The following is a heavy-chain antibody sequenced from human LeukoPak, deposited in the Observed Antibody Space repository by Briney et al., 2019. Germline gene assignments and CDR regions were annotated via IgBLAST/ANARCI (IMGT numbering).Heavy chain of an antibody. CDR3: ARDVVVVAATMRFDP. J-gene: IGHJ5*02. Sequence: ASVKISCKVSGYTFTDYYMHWVRQAPGQGLEWMGWINPNSGGTNYAQKFQGRVTMTRDTSISTAYMELSRLRSDDTAVYYRARDVVVVAATMRFDPWGQGTLVTVSS. CDR2: INPNSGGT. V-gene: IGHV1-2*02. D-gene: IGHD2-15*01. CDR1: GYTFTDYY.